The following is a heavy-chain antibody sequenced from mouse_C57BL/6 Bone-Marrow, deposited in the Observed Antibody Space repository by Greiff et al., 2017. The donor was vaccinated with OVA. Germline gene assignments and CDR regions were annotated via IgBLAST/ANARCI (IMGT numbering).Heavy chain of an antibody. V-gene: IGHV5-15*01. Sequence: EVKVVESGGGLVQPGGSLKLSCAASGFTFSAYGMAWVRQAPRKGPEWVAFISNLAYSIYYADTVTGRFTISRENAKNTLYLEMSSLRSEDTAMYYCARAGSWDWYVDVWGTGTTVTVSS. D-gene: IGHD6-1*01. CDR3: ARAGSWDWYVDV. CDR2: ISNLAYSI. J-gene: IGHJ1*03. CDR1: GFTFSAYG.